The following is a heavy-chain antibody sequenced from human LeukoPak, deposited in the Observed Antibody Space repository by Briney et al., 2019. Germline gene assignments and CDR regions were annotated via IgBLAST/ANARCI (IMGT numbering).Heavy chain of an antibody. V-gene: IGHV1-46*01. CDR3: ARDQKVDYFDY. D-gene: IGHD2-15*01. CDR1: GYTSTSYY. J-gene: IGHJ4*02. CDR2: INPSGGST. Sequence: ASVKVSCKASGYTSTSYYMQWVRQAPGQGLEWMGIINPSGGSTSYAQKFQGRVTMTRDTSTSTVYMELSSLRSEDTAVYYCARDQKVDYFDYWGQGTLVTVSS.